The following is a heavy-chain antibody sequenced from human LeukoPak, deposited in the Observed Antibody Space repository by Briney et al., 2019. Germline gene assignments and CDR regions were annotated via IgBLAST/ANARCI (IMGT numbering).Heavy chain of an antibody. J-gene: IGHJ4*02. CDR3: ARGDWSGGSCHLNAPDY. CDR1: GGTFSSYG. D-gene: IGHD2-15*01. Sequence: ASVKVSCKASGGTFSSYGISWVRQAPGQGLEWMGWISAYNGNTNYAQKLQGRVTMTTDTSTSTAYMELRSLRSDDTAVYYCARGDWSGGSCHLNAPDYWGQGTLVTVSS. CDR2: ISAYNGNT. V-gene: IGHV1-18*01.